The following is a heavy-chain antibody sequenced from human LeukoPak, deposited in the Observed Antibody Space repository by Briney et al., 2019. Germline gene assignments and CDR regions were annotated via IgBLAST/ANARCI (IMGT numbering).Heavy chain of an antibody. CDR2: IYYSGST. CDR1: GGSISSGDYY. CDR3: ARAVLELWYPTSDYYYGMDV. Sequence: TSETLSLTCTVSGGSISSGDYYWSWIRQPPGKGLEWIGYIYYSGSTYYNPSLKSRVTISVDTSKNQFSLKLSSVTAADTAVYYCARAVLELWYPTSDYYYGMDVWGQGTTVTVSS. V-gene: IGHV4-30-4*01. D-gene: IGHD5-18*01. J-gene: IGHJ6*02.